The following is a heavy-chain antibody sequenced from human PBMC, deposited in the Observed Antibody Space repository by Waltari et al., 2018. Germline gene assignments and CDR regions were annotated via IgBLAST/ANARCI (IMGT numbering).Heavy chain of an antibody. V-gene: IGHV2-26*01. J-gene: IGHJ5*02. CDR2: IFSNDEK. D-gene: IGHD2-2*02. CDR1: GFSLSNARMG. CDR3: ARIECSSTSCYTNWFDP. Sequence: QVTLKESGPVLVKPTETLTLPCTVSGFSLSNARMGVSWIRQPPGKALEWLAHIFSNDEKSYSTSLKSRLTISKDTSKSQVVLTMTNMDPVDTATYYCARIECSSTSCYTNWFDPWGQGTLVTVSS.